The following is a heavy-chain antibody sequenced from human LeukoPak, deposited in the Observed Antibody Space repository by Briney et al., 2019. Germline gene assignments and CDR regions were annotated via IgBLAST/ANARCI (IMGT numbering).Heavy chain of an antibody. V-gene: IGHV3-23*01. CDR1: GFTFSSYA. J-gene: IGHJ4*02. CDR2: ISGSGGST. Sequence: GGSLRLSCAASGFTFSSYAMSWVRQAPGKGLEWVSAISGSGGSTYYADSVKGRFTISRDNPKNSLYLQMNSLRAEDTAVYYCAKGSYSSSSGLFDYWGQGTLVTVSS. D-gene: IGHD6-6*01. CDR3: AKGSYSSSSGLFDY.